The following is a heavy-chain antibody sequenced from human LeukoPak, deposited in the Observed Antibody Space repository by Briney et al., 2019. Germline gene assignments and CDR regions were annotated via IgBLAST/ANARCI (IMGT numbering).Heavy chain of an antibody. CDR1: GGSFSSYS. CDR3: ARGPYFWLLVSRREYYFDY. J-gene: IGHJ4*02. D-gene: IGHD3-22*01. CDR2: FDDGERT. Sequence: SETLSLTCAVYGGSFSSYSWIFIRQPPGKGLEWIGEFDDGERTNYNPSLKSRATISVDTSKNQFSLKLSSVTAADTAVYYCARGPYFWLLVSRREYYFDYWGQGTLVTVSS. V-gene: IGHV4-34*01.